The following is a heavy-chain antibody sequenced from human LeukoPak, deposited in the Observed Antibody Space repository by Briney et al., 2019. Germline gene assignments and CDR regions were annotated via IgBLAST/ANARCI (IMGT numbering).Heavy chain of an antibody. CDR1: GFTLAAYA. J-gene: IGHJ6*02. CDR2: ISWNSGNI. V-gene: IGHV3-9*01. CDR3: AKSQHSPATYYGMDV. Sequence: GRSLRLSCATSGFTLAAYAMHRVRQAPGKGLEWVAGISWNSGNIAYAEYVQGRFTISRDNAKNSLYLQMKSLTDEDTALYYCAKSQHSPATYYGMDVWGPGATVTVSS. D-gene: IGHD1-1*01.